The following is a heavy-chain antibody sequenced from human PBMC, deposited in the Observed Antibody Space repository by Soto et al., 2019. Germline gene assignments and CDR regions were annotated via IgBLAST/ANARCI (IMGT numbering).Heavy chain of an antibody. Sequence: QVQLQESGPGLVKPSETLSLTCTVSGGSISSYYWRWIRQPPGKGLEWIGYIYYSGGTNYTPSLKIRVPISVATPKNPFPLKLSSVTAADAAVYYCARGLSYYYVSSGYLPMGYDFYYWGQGTLVNVSS. CDR3: ARGLSYYYVSSGYLPMGYDFYY. D-gene: IGHD3-22*01. V-gene: IGHV4-59*01. CDR2: IYYSGGT. J-gene: IGHJ4*02. CDR1: GGSISSYY.